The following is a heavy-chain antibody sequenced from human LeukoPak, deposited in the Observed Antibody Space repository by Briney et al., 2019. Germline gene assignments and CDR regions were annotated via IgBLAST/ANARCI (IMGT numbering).Heavy chain of an antibody. D-gene: IGHD2-2*01. CDR1: GGTFSSYA. CDR3: ARDPFRTDWVTAGRTVYQRPPVYFDY. CDR2: IIPIFDTA. J-gene: IGHJ4*02. Sequence: ASVKVSCKASGGTFSSYAISWVRQAPGQGLEWVGGIIPIFDTANYAQKFQGRVTITADESTSTAYMELSSLRAEDTAVYYCARDPFRTDWVTAGRTVYQRPPVYFDYWGQGTLVTVSS. V-gene: IGHV1-69*13.